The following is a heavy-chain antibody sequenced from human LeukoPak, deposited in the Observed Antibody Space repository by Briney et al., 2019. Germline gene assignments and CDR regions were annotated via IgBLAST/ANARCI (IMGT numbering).Heavy chain of an antibody. CDR1: GSTFSKYG. CDR2: ISYDGNDK. J-gene: IGHJ4*02. V-gene: IGHV3-30*18. CDR3: AKDAIIVATIREIDS. Sequence: PGRSLRLSCAASGSTFSKYGMYWVRQAPGKGLEWVTFISYDGNDKYYGDSVKGRFTISRDNSKNTLYLQMNSLRPEDTAVYYCAKDAIIVATIREIDSWGQGTLVTVSS. D-gene: IGHD5-12*01.